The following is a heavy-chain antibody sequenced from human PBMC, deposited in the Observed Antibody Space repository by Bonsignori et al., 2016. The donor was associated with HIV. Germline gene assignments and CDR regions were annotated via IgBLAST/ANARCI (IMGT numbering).Heavy chain of an antibody. J-gene: IGHJ3*02. CDR3: ARGRRFRHDDASDI. CDR2: INPHSGDT. D-gene: IGHD3-3*01. CDR1: GFSFTAYY. Sequence: ASVKVSCKASGFSFTAYYMHWVRQAPGQGLEWMGWINPHSGDTNYAQKFQGRVAMTRDTSISTAYLELKWMRSEDTAVYYCARGRRFRHDDASDIWGQGTMVTVSS. V-gene: IGHV1-2*02.